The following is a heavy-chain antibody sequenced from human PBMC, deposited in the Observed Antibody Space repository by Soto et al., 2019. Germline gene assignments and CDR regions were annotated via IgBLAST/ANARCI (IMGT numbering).Heavy chain of an antibody. CDR2: INKEGSEK. Sequence: EVQLVESGGGLVQPGGSLRLSCAASGFTFSTYWMTWVRQAPGKGLEWVANINKEGSEKYYVDSVKGRFTISRDNTQNSLYLEMNSLTVEDTAVYYCIRGGYSLDYWGQGTLVTVSS. CDR3: IRGGYSLDY. J-gene: IGHJ4*02. CDR1: GFTFSTYW. D-gene: IGHD3-22*01. V-gene: IGHV3-7*01.